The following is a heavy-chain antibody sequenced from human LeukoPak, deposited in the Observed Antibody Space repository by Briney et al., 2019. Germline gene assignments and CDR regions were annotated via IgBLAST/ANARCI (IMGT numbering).Heavy chain of an antibody. CDR2: TNTDGTIT. CDR1: GFTVSNYY. CDR3: VRGRGSYWYDLGPAFNM. D-gene: IGHD1-26*01. V-gene: IGHV3-74*01. J-gene: IGHJ3*02. Sequence: GGSLRLSCAASGFTVSNYYMSWVRQAPGKGLVWVSQTNTDGTITDYADSAKGRFTISRDNAKKTLNLQMESLRVDDTAVYYCVRGRGSYWYDLGPAFNMWGQGTMVTVSS.